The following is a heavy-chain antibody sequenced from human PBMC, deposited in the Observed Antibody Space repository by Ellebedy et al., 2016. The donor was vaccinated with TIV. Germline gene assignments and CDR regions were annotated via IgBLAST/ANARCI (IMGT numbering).Heavy chain of an antibody. V-gene: IGHV3-21*01. J-gene: IGHJ4*02. D-gene: IGHD3-10*01. CDR2: ISSSSSYI. CDR1: GFTFSSYS. CDR3: ARDQGGSGSYHFDY. Sequence: PGGSLRLSCAASGFTFSSYSMDWVRQAPGEGLEWVSSISSSSSYIYYAYSVKGRFTISRDNAKNSLYLQMNSLRDEDTAVYYCARDQGGSGSYHFDYWGQGILVTVSS.